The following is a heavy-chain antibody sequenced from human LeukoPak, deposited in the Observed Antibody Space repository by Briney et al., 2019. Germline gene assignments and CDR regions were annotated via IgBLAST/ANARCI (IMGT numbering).Heavy chain of an antibody. V-gene: IGHV1-69*05. J-gene: IGHJ4*02. CDR3: ARDTGMTTVTLFDY. D-gene: IGHD4-17*01. Sequence: ASVKVSCKASGGTFSSYAISWVRQAPGQGLEWTGGIIPIFGTANYAQKFQGRVTITTDESTSTAYMELSSLRSEDTAVYYCARDTGMTTVTLFDYWGQGTLVTVSS. CDR1: GGTFSSYA. CDR2: IIPIFGTA.